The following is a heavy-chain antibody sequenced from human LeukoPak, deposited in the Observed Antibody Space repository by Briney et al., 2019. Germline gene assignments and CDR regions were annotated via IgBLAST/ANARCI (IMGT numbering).Heavy chain of an antibody. Sequence: GASVKVSCKASGYTFTSYAMNWVRQAPGQGLGWMGGIIPIFGTANYAQKFQGRVTITADKSTSTAYMELSSLRSEDTAVYYCARVSGSDFEGFDYWGQGTLVTVSS. CDR3: ARVSGSDFEGFDY. V-gene: IGHV1-69*06. J-gene: IGHJ4*02. CDR2: IIPIFGTA. D-gene: IGHD1-26*01. CDR1: GYTFTSYA.